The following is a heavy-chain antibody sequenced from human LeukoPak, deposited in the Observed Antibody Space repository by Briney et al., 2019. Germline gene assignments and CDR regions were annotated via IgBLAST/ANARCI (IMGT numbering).Heavy chain of an antibody. CDR1: GFTLSNYA. J-gene: IGHJ4*02. Sequence: PGGSLRLSCAASGFTLSNYAMSWVRQAPGKGLEWVSGISGSGGSAYYADSVKGRFTISRDNSKNTLYLQMNSLRAEDTAVYYCARSEIGYSSGWYVQYYFDYWGQGTLVTVSS. D-gene: IGHD6-19*01. V-gene: IGHV3-23*01. CDR2: ISGSGGSA. CDR3: ARSEIGYSSGWYVQYYFDY.